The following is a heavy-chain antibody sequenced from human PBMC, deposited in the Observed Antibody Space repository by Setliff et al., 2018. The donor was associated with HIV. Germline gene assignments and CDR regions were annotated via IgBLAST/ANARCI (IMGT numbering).Heavy chain of an antibody. CDR2: MNTDGSST. CDR1: GFPFSSYW. Sequence: SLRLSCAASGFPFSSYWMHWVRQAPGKGLVWVFGMNTDGSSTRYADSVKGRFTISRDNAKNMLYLQMNSLSADDTAVYYCVRGSGYYYFDNWGQGALVTVS. CDR3: VRGSGYYYFDN. V-gene: IGHV3-74*01. J-gene: IGHJ4*02. D-gene: IGHD3-22*01.